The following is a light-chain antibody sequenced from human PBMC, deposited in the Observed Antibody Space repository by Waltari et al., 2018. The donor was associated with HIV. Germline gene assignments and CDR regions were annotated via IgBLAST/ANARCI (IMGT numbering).Light chain of an antibody. CDR3: SSWDDRLNGQGV. Sequence: QSVLTQPPSASGTPGQRVTISCSGTRSNIGSNTVNWYQLLPGPAPKRLIYNDNERPSGVPGRFSGSRSGASASLAISGLQPEDEADYYCSSWDDRLNGQGVFGGGTKLTVL. CDR2: NDN. V-gene: IGLV1-44*01. J-gene: IGLJ3*02. CDR1: RSNIGSNT.